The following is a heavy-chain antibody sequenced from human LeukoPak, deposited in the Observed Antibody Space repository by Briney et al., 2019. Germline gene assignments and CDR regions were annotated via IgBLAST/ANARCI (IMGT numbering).Heavy chain of an antibody. CDR3: AREEGRYDSSGSFDY. V-gene: IGHV3-30-3*01. D-gene: IGHD3-22*01. Sequence: GGSLRLSCAASGFTFSSYAMHWVRQAPGKGLEWVAVISYDGSNKYYADSVKGRFTTSRDNSKNTLYLQMNSLRAEDTAVYYCAREEGRYDSSGSFDYWGQGTLVTVSS. J-gene: IGHJ4*02. CDR2: ISYDGSNK. CDR1: GFTFSSYA.